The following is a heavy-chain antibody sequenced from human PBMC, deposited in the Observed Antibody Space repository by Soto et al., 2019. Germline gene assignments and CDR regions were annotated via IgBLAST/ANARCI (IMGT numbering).Heavy chain of an antibody. J-gene: IGHJ4*02. CDR1: GFTFSSYW. CDR2: INSDGSST. V-gene: IGHV3-74*01. CDR3: ARVPVANYYDPYYFDY. D-gene: IGHD3-22*01. Sequence: SLRLSCAASGFTFSSYWMHWVRQAPGKGLVWVSRINSDGSSTSYADSVKGRFTISRDNAKNTLYLQMNSLRAEDTAVYYCARVPVANYYDPYYFDYWGQGTLVTVSS.